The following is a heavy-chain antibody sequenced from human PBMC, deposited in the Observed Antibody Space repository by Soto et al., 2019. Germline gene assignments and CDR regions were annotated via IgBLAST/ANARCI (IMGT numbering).Heavy chain of an antibody. Sequence: PSETLSLTCAVSGASISSGDYSWSWVRQPPGKGLEWIGHIHHGGTPYYKASLKSRVTISQDRSKNQFSLSLSSVTAADTAMYFCACVAYSGFEYFFDSCGQGILVTVSS. CDR3: ACVAYSGFEYFFDS. J-gene: IGHJ4*02. CDR1: GASISSGDYS. CDR2: IHHGGTP. D-gene: IGHD5-12*01. V-gene: IGHV4-30-2*01.